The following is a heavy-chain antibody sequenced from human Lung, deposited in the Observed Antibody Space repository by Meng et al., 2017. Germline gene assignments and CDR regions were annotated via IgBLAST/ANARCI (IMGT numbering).Heavy chain of an antibody. D-gene: IGHD2-2*01. V-gene: IGHV1-18*01. CDR2: TSTYNSNR. J-gene: IGHJ4*02. CDR1: GYSFTNYG. Sequence: QVHLVQSGPEVRQSGASAKVSCQASGYSFTNYGINWVRQAPGKGLEWMGWTSTYNSNRNYAQSLQSRVTMTTDTSTTTAYMELRSLTFDDTAVYYCARGRHCSSTTCYLSDSWGQGTLVTVSS. CDR3: ARGRHCSSTTCYLSDS.